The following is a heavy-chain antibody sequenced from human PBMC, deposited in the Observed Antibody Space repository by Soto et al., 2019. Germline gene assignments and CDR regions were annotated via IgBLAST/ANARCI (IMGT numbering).Heavy chain of an antibody. Sequence: QVQLVQSGAEVKKPGASVKVSCKASGYTFTSYAMHWVRQAPGQRLEWMGWINAGNGNTKYSQKFQGRVPITRDTSASTAYMELSSLRSEDTAVYYCARDWCSSTSCYRGGSDYYGMDVWGQGTTVTVSS. J-gene: IGHJ6*02. V-gene: IGHV1-3*01. CDR3: ARDWCSSTSCYRGGSDYYGMDV. D-gene: IGHD2-2*01. CDR1: GYTFTSYA. CDR2: INAGNGNT.